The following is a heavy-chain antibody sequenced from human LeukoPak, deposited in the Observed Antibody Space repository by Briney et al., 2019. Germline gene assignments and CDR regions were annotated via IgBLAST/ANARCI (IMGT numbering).Heavy chain of an antibody. CDR3: ARDWTTYSGSQYYFDF. D-gene: IGHD1-26*01. CDR2: ISSSSSYI. V-gene: IGHV3-21*01. J-gene: IGHJ4*02. Sequence: GGSLRLSCAASGFTFSSYSMNWVRQAPGKGLEWVSSISSSSSYIYYADSVKGRFTISRGNAKNPLYLQMNTLRAEDTAVYYCARDWTTYSGSQYYFDFWGQGTLVTVSS. CDR1: GFTFSSYS.